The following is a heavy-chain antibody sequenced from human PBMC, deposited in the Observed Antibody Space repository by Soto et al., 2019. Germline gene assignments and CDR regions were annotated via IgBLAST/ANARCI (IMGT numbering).Heavy chain of an antibody. V-gene: IGHV3-23*01. Sequence: GGSLRLSCAASGFTFSSYAMSWVRQAPGKGLEWVSAISGSGGSTYYADSVKGRFTISRDNSKNTLYLQMNSLRAEDTAVYYCAKARRDCSSTSCYDQYYFDYWGQGTLVTVSS. CDR1: GFTFSSYA. D-gene: IGHD2-2*01. CDR2: ISGSGGST. CDR3: AKARRDCSSTSCYDQYYFDY. J-gene: IGHJ4*02.